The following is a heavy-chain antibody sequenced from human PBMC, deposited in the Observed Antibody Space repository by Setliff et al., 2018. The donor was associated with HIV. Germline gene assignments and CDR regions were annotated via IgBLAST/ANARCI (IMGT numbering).Heavy chain of an antibody. Sequence: GGSLRLSCAASGFTFSSYAMSWVRQAPGKGLEWVSAISGSGGSTYYADSVKGRFTISRDNSKNTLYLQMNSLRAEDTAVYYCARAYNVYDYRSDSSGYDYWGQGTLVTVSS. CDR3: ARAYNVYDYRSDSSGYDY. V-gene: IGHV3-23*01. CDR2: ISGSGGST. J-gene: IGHJ4*02. CDR1: GFTFSSYA. D-gene: IGHD3-22*01.